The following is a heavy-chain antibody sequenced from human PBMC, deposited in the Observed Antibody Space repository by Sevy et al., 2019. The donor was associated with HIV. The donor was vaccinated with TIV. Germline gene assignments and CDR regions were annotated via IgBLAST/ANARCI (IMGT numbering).Heavy chain of an antibody. D-gene: IGHD3-10*01. CDR1: GDSVSSNSAA. V-gene: IGHV6-1*01. CDR3: AMVIIVLRGVISSYYFDY. CDR2: TYYRSKWYN. J-gene: IGHJ4*02. Sequence: QSQTLSLTCAISGDSVSSNSAAWNWIRQSPSRGLEWLGRTYYRSKWYNDYAVSVKSRITINPDTSKNQFSLQLISVTPEDTAVYYCAMVIIVLRGVISSYYFDYWGQGTLVTVSS.